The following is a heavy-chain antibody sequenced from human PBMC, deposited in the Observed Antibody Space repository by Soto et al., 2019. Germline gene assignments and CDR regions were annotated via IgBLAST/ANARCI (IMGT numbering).Heavy chain of an antibody. CDR2: IYYSGST. CDR1: GGSISSYY. Sequence: SETLSLTCTVSGGSISSYYWSWIRQPPGKGLEWIGYIYYSGSTNYNPSLKSRVTISVDTSKNQFSLKLSSVTAADTAVYYCARMSTLWFGELSYLGPCPDAFDIWGQGTMVTVSS. D-gene: IGHD3-10*01. V-gene: IGHV4-59*01. J-gene: IGHJ3*02. CDR3: ARMSTLWFGELSYLGPCPDAFDI.